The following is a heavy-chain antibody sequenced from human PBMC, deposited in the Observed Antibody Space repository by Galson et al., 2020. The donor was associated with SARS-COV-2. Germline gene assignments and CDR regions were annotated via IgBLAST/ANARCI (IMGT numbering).Heavy chain of an antibody. CDR1: GYTFTGYY. D-gene: IGHD4-17*01. Sequence: ASVKVSCKASGYTFTGYYMHWVRQAPGQGLEWMGWINPNSGGTNYAQKFQGRVTMTRDTSISTAYMELSRLRSDDTAVYYCARSYGDLYYYYYGMDVWGQGTTVTVSS. CDR2: INPNSGGT. V-gene: IGHV1-2*02. CDR3: ARSYGDLYYYYYGMDV. J-gene: IGHJ6*02.